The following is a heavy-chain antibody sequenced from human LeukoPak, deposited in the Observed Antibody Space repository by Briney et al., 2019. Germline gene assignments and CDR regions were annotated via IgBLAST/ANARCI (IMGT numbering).Heavy chain of an antibody. CDR3: AKETGPLPPTGNDY. Sequence: PGGSLRLSCAASGFTFSSYEMNWVRQAPRKGLEWVSYISSGGSTVYYADSVKGRFTISRDNAKNSLYLQMNSLRAEDTAVYYCAKETGPLPPTGNDYWGQGTLVTVSS. V-gene: IGHV3-48*03. CDR2: ISSGGSTV. D-gene: IGHD3-10*01. CDR1: GFTFSSYE. J-gene: IGHJ4*02.